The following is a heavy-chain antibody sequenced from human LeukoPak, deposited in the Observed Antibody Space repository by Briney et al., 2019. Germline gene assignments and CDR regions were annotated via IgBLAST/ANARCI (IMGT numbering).Heavy chain of an antibody. V-gene: IGHV3-74*01. D-gene: IGHD3-22*01. CDR2: INSDGSST. CDR1: GFTFSTYW. Sequence: PGGSLRLSCAASGFTFSTYWMLWVRQAPGKGLVGVAQINSDGSSTSYADSVKGRFTTSRDNAKNTLYLQMINLRAEDTAVYYCGSLTVVAKDHWGQGTLVTVSS. J-gene: IGHJ4*02. CDR3: GSLTVVAKDH.